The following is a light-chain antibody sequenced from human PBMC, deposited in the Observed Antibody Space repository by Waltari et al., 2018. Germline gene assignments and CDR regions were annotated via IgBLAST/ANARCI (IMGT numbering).Light chain of an antibody. Sequence: DIQMTQSPSSLSASVGDRVAITCRASQTVSNYLTWYQQKPGKAPKLLIYAASSLQGGVPSRFSGSGFGTDFTLTISNLQPEDFATYYCQQSYTFPWTFGQGTKVGIK. V-gene: IGKV1-39*01. CDR3: QQSYTFPWT. CDR1: QTVSNY. J-gene: IGKJ1*01. CDR2: AAS.